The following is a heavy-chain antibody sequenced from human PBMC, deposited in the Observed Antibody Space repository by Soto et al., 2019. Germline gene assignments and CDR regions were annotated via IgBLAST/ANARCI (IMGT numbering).Heavy chain of an antibody. Sequence: VASVKVSCKASGYTFTSYGISWVRQAPGQGLEWMGWISAYNGNTNYAQKLQGRVTMTTDTSTSTAYMELRSLRSDDTAVYYCARVKTSGYHNWFDPWGQGTLVTVSS. CDR3: ARVKTSGYHNWFDP. D-gene: IGHD3-22*01. J-gene: IGHJ5*02. CDR1: GYTFTSYG. CDR2: ISAYNGNT. V-gene: IGHV1-18*01.